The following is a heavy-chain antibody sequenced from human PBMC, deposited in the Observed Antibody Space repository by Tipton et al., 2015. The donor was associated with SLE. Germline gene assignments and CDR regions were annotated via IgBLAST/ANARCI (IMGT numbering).Heavy chain of an antibody. J-gene: IGHJ6*02. Sequence: SLRLSCSASGFIFSTYAMHWVRQAPGKGLEYVSAISSNGGSTYYADSVKGRFTISRDISKNTLYLQMSRLRAEDTAVYYCVKGDSDYGMDVWGQGTTVTVSS. CDR1: GFIFSTYA. D-gene: IGHD4-11*01. V-gene: IGHV3-64D*06. CDR2: ISSNGGST. CDR3: VKGDSDYGMDV.